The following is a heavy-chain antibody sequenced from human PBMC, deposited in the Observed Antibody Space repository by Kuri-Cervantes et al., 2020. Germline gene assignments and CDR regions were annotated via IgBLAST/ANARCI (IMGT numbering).Heavy chain of an antibody. D-gene: IGHD2-2*03. V-gene: IGHV3-30*18. CDR2: ISYDGSNK. J-gene: IGHJ6*03. CDR1: GFTFSGYG. Sequence: GGSLRLSCAASGFTFSGYGMHWVRQAPGKGLEWVAVISYDGSNKYYADSAKGRFTASRDNSKNTLYLQMNSLRAEDTAVYYCAKDGYCSSTSCYGPGYMDVWGKGTTVTISS. CDR3: AKDGYCSSTSCYGPGYMDV.